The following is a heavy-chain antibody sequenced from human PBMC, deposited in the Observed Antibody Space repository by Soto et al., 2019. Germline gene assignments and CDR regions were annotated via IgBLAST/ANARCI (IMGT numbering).Heavy chain of an antibody. CDR3: ARGLVVTAKGWFDL. CDR1: GFTFSTYS. V-gene: IGHV3-30-3*02. Sequence: QVQLVESGGGVVQRGESLRLSCAASGFTFSTYSMNWVRQSPGKGLEWVAVISYDGNRNYYADSVKGRFTISRDNAKNTMFLQMSGLRPEDTAIYYCARGLVVTAKGWFDLWGQGTQVTVSS. CDR2: ISYDGNRN. D-gene: IGHD2-21*02. J-gene: IGHJ5*02.